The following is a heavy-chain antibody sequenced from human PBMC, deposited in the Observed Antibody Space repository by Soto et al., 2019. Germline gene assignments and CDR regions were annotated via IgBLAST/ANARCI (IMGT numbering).Heavy chain of an antibody. CDR2: ISYDGNIQ. Sequence: PGGSLRLSCVASGATFSAYGIHWVRQAPGKGLEWVAVISYDGNIQYYTDSVKGRFTISRDNPRNTVFLQMNSLTVEDTAVYYCVRSAAAGFDYWGHGTLVTVSS. CDR1: GATFSAYG. CDR3: VRSAAAGFDY. V-gene: IGHV3-30*03. J-gene: IGHJ4*01. D-gene: IGHD6-13*01.